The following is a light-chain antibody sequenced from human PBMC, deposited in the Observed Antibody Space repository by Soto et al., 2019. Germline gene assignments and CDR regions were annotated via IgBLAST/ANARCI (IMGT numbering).Light chain of an antibody. V-gene: IGLV1-47*01. Sequence: QSVLTQSPSASGTPGQRVIISCSGTSSNIGTNYVYWYQQLPGTAPKVLIYSNDKRPSGVPNRFSGSKSGTSASLAISGLRSEDEADYCAAWDDSLSGPLFGGGTKLTVL. J-gene: IGLJ2*01. CDR2: SND. CDR3: AAWDDSLSGPL. CDR1: SSNIGTNY.